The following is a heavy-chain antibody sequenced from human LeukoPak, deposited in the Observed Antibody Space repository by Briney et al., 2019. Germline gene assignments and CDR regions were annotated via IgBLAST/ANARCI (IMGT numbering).Heavy chain of an antibody. Sequence: GGSLRLSCAASGFTFSSYWMSWVRQAPGKGLEWVANIKQDGSEKYYVDSVKGRFTISRDNAKNSLYLQMNSLRAEDTAVYYGARGRYCSTTSCHYFDYWGQGTLVTVSS. CDR2: IKQDGSEK. J-gene: IGHJ4*02. V-gene: IGHV3-7*01. CDR3: ARGRYCSTTSCHYFDY. CDR1: GFTFSSYW. D-gene: IGHD2-2*01.